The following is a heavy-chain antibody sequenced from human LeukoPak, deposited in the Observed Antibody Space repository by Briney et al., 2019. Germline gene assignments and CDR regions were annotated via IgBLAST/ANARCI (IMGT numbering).Heavy chain of an antibody. Sequence: ASVKVSCKASGYTFTGYYMHWVRQAPGQGLEWMGWINPNSGGTNYAQKSQGRVTMTRDTSISTAYMELSRLRSDDTAVYYCARAWDTMVRGVIPISWFDPWGQGTLVTVSS. V-gene: IGHV1-2*02. D-gene: IGHD3-10*01. CDR3: ARAWDTMVRGVIPISWFDP. CDR2: INPNSGGT. CDR1: GYTFTGYY. J-gene: IGHJ5*02.